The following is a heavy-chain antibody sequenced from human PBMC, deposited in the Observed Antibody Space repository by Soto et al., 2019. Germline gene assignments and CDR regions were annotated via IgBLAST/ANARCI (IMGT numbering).Heavy chain of an antibody. D-gene: IGHD2-21*01. CDR2: IDPSDSYT. CDR1: GYSFTSYW. Sequence: PGESLKISCKGSGYSFTSYWISWVRQMPGKGLEWMGRIDPSDSYTNYSPSFQGHVTISADKSISTAYLQWSSLKASDTAMYYCARRLDGGRACDFYYYRLDVWGQGTTVTGSS. J-gene: IGHJ6*02. V-gene: IGHV5-10-1*01. CDR3: ARRLDGGRACDFYYYRLDV.